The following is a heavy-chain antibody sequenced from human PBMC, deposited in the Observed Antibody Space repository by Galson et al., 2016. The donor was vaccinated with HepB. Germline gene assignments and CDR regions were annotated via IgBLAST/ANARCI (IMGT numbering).Heavy chain of an antibody. V-gene: IGHV4-34*01. CDR1: GGSFSDNY. CDR2: INHSGST. J-gene: IGHJ6*02. CDR3: ARSGYSDYDGHYGLDV. Sequence: SETLSLTCAVYGGSFSDNYWNWIRQPPGKGPEWIGEINHSGSTNYNPSLKSRVTISVDTSKNQFSLRLSSVTAADTAVYYCARSGYSDYDGHYGLDVWGQGTTVTVSS. D-gene: IGHD5-12*01.